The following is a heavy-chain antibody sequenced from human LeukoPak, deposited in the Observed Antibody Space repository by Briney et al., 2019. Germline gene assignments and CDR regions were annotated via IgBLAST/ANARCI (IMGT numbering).Heavy chain of an antibody. CDR2: INWNGGST. V-gene: IGHV3-20*04. CDR1: GFTFDDYG. Sequence: GGSLRLSCAASGFTFDDYGMSWVRQAPGKGLEWVSGINWNGGSTGYADSVKGRFTISRDNAKNSLYLQMNSLRAEDTALYYCARVPNYFTYSSSWYDVDYWGQGTLVTVSS. J-gene: IGHJ4*02. D-gene: IGHD6-13*01. CDR3: ARVPNYFTYSSSWYDVDY.